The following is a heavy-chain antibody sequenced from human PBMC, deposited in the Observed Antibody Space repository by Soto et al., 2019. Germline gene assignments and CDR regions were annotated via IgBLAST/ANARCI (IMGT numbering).Heavy chain of an antibody. CDR3: ARHQPRPLYYFDY. CDR1: GFTFSIYA. CDR2: ISYDGSNK. V-gene: IGHV3-30-3*01. J-gene: IGHJ4*02. Sequence: QVQLVESWGGVVQPGRTLRLSCAAPGFTFSIYAMHWVRQAPGKGLEWVAVISYDGSNKYYADSVKGRFTISRDNSKNTLYLQMNSLRAEDTAVYYCARHQPRPLYYFDYCGQGTLVTVSS.